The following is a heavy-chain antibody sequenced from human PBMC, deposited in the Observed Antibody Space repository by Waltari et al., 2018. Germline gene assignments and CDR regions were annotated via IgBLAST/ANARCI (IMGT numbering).Heavy chain of an antibody. J-gene: IGHJ5*02. V-gene: IGHV4-34*01. CDR3: VRRGPYSSGWQKLNYFDA. D-gene: IGHD6-19*01. CDR2: IDHTGST. Sequence: QVQLQQWGAGLLKPSETLSLTCGVYGGSFSIYFWTWIRQPPGKGLEWIGEIDHTGSTNYNTSLKSRVNMSVDTYKKHFSLTLSSVTAADTAVYYCVRRGPYSSGWQKLNYFDAWGQGTLVTVSS. CDR1: GGSFSIYF.